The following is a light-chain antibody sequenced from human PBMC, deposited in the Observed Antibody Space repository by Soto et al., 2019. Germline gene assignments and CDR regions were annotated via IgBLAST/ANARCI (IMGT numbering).Light chain of an antibody. CDR3: GTWDSSLNVV. Sequence: QSVLTQPPSVSAAPGQKVTISCSGSTSNIGSHNVFWYQQVPGGAPKLLIYDSFKQYSGIPDRYSGSKSGTSATLDITGLQTGDEADYYCGTWDSSLNVVFGGGTKVTVL. CDR1: TSNIGSHN. V-gene: IGLV1-51*01. CDR2: DSF. J-gene: IGLJ2*01.